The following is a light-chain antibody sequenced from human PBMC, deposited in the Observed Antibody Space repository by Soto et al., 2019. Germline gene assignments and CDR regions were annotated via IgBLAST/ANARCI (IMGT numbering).Light chain of an antibody. V-gene: IGKV3-15*01. CDR1: QSVGSS. J-gene: IGKJ4*02. CDR2: DAS. CDR3: QQYNSWPLT. Sequence: EKVMTQSPATLSVSPGERATLSCRASQSVGSSLAWYQQKPGQAPRLLIYDASTRATGISARFSGSGSGTEFTLTISSLQSEDFAVYYCQQYNSWPLTFGGGTKVQIK.